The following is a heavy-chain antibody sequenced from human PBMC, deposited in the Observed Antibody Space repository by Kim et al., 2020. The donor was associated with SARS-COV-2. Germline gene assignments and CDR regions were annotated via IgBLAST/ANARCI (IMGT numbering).Heavy chain of an antibody. D-gene: IGHD5-12*01. J-gene: IGHJ4*02. CDR3: ARVRLWPEHERGYSGYVDY. CDR2: ISSSSSYI. Sequence: GGSLRLSCAXSGFTFSSYSMNWVRQAPGKGLEWVSSISSSSSYIYYADSVKGRFTISRDNAKNSLYLQMNSLRAEDTAVYYCARVRLWPEHERGYSGYVDYWGQGALVTVSS. V-gene: IGHV3-21*01. CDR1: GFTFSSYS.